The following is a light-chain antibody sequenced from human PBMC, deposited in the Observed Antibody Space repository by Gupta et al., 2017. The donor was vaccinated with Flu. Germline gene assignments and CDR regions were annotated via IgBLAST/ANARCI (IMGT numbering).Light chain of an antibody. Sequence: SYELTQPVSVSVSPGQIASITCSGDKLGDKYASWFQQKPGQSPLLVIYQDTKRPSGIPERFSGSNSGNTATLTISGTQPMDEADYYCQTWDSSTGVFGGGTKLTVL. V-gene: IGLV3-1*01. CDR2: QDT. J-gene: IGLJ2*01. CDR3: QTWDSSTGV. CDR1: KLGDKY.